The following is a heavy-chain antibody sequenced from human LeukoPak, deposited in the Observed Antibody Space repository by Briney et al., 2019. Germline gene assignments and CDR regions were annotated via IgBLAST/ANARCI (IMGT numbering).Heavy chain of an antibody. V-gene: IGHV4-34*01. D-gene: IGHD3-10*01. CDR1: GGSFSGYY. J-gene: IGHJ4*02. CDR2: ICDNGDT. Sequence: TSETLSLTCAVYGGSFSGYYWSWIRQPPGKDLEGIGVICDNGDTYYNPSLKSRVTISVDTSKRPFSLKLSSLAAADTAVYYCATGRDPYKTGHWGQGTLVTVSS. CDR3: ATGRDPYKTGH.